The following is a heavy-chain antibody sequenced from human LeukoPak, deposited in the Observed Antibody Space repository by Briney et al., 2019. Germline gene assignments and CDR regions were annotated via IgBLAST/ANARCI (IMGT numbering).Heavy chain of an antibody. CDR3: ARNITSGYFDY. Sequence: SETLSLTCSVSGGSFIGTPHYWAWIRQPPGKGLEWIGSVYYSGSTTYSPSLKSRVTISVGRSQNQFSLRLTSVTGADTAVYYCARNITSGYFDYWGPGTPVTVSS. V-gene: IGHV4-39*01. D-gene: IGHD2/OR15-2a*01. CDR2: VYYSGST. CDR1: GGSFIGTPHY. J-gene: IGHJ4*02.